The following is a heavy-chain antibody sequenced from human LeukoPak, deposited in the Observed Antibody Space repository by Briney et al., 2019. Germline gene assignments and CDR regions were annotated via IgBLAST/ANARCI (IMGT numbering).Heavy chain of an antibody. J-gene: IGHJ4*02. CDR1: GFTFSSYS. CDR3: VRVVVAVAGPIDY. Sequence: AGGSLRLSCAASGFTFSSYSMNWVRQAPGKGLEWVSSISSSSSYIYYADSVKGRFTTSRDNAKNSLYLQMNSLRAEDTAVYYCVRVVVAVAGPIDYWGQGTLVTVSS. CDR2: ISSSSSYI. V-gene: IGHV3-21*01. D-gene: IGHD6-19*01.